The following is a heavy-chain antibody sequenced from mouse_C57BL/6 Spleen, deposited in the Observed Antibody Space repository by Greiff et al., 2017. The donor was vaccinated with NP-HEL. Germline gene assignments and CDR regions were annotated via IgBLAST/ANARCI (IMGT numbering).Heavy chain of an antibody. D-gene: IGHD1-1*01. Sequence: QVQLQQPGAELVKPGASVKVSCKASGYTFTSYWMHWVKQRPGQGLEWIGRIHPSDCDTNYNQKFKGKATFTVDQSSSTAYMEISRLTSADSGVYDCAIGDNGSSSHCADWGQGTLVTVSA. CDR3: AIGDNGSSSHCAD. CDR2: IHPSDCDT. CDR1: GYTFTSYW. V-gene: IGHV1-74*01. J-gene: IGHJ3*01.